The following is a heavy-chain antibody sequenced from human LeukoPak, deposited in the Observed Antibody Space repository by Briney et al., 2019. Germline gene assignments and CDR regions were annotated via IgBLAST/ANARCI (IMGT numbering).Heavy chain of an antibody. D-gene: IGHD2-2*01. V-gene: IGHV1-69*04. CDR1: GGTFSSYA. J-gene: IGHJ4*02. Sequence: SVTVSCKASGGTFSSYAISWVRQAPGQGLEWMGRIIPIFGIANYAQKFQGRVTITADKSTSTAYMELSSLRSEDTAVYYCARHIVVVPAASGVLDYWGQGTLVTASS. CDR3: ARHIVVVPAASGVLDY. CDR2: IIPIFGIA.